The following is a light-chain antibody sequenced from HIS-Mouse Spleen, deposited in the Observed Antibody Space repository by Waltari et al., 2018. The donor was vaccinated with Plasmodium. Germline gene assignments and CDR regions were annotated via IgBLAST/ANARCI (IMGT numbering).Light chain of an antibody. J-gene: IGKJ2*01. Sequence: ELVLTQSPGPLSLSPGERATLSCRASQSVSSSYLAWYQQKPGPAPRLLIYGASSRATGIPDRFSGSGSGTDFTLTISRLEPEDFAVYYCQQYGSSPYTFGQGTKLEIK. CDR3: QQYGSSPYT. CDR2: GAS. V-gene: IGKV3-20*01. CDR1: QSVSSSY.